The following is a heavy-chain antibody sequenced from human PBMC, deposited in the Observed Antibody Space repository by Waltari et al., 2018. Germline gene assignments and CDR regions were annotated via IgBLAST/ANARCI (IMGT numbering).Heavy chain of an antibody. J-gene: IGHJ4*02. CDR2: IKHDGSEK. CDR3: AREGGNYGY. CDR1: GFTLSSYW. Sequence: EVQLVESGGGLVQPGGSLRLSWAASGFTLSSYWLTWVRQAPGKGLEWVANIKHDGSEKYYVDSVKGRFTISRDNAKNSLFLQMNSLRAEDTAVYYCAREGGNYGYWGQGTLVTVSS. D-gene: IGHD1-26*01. V-gene: IGHV3-7*04.